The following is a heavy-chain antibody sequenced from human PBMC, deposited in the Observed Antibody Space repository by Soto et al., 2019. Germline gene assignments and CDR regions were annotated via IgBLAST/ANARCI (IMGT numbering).Heavy chain of an antibody. CDR2: FYLADGT. CDR3: ATWLLREHAFDI. V-gene: IGHV3-53*01. CDR1: GFIVNGKKY. Sequence: DVQVVESGGGLIQPGGSLRLSCAGSGFIVNGKKYITWVHQAPGKGLDWVSGFYLADGTYYADSVKGRFTVSIDSSKNTVYLQMNNLSPEDTAVYYCATWLLREHAFDIWGLGTMVTVSS. D-gene: IGHD2-15*01. J-gene: IGHJ3*02.